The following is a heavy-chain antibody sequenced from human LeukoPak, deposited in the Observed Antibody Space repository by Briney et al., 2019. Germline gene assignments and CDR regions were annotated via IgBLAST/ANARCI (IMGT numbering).Heavy chain of an antibody. CDR1: GFTFSSYA. Sequence: PGGSLRLSCAASGFTFSSYAMHWVRQAPGKGLEWVAVISYDGSNKYYADSVKGRFTISRDNSKNTLYLQMNSLRAEDTAVYYCASLVVPADYYYYYYMDVWGKGTTVTVSS. D-gene: IGHD2-2*01. V-gene: IGHV3-30-3*01. J-gene: IGHJ6*03. CDR2: ISYDGSNK. CDR3: ASLVVPADYYYYYYMDV.